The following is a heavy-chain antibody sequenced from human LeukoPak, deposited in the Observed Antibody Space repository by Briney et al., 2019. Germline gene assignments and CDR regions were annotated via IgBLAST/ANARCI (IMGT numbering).Heavy chain of an antibody. J-gene: IGHJ4*02. V-gene: IGHV3-23*01. CDR3: AKAYFDWSPNNPYFFDY. D-gene: IGHD3-9*01. Sequence: GGSLRLSCAASGITFGSFAMTWVRQAPGKGLEWVSAISDTGSSTYYADSVKGRFTISRDNSKNTLYLQMNSLRAEDSAVFYCAKAYFDWSPNNPYFFDYWGQGTLVTVSS. CDR2: ISDTGSST. CDR1: GITFGSFA.